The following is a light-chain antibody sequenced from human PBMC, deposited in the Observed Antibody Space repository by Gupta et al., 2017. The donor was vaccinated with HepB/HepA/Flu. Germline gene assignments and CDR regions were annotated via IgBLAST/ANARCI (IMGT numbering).Light chain of an antibody. CDR2: GAS. CDR1: QSVRSSY. V-gene: IGKV3-20*01. Sequence: EIVLTQSPGTLSLSPGERATLSCRASQSVRSSYLAWYQQKPGQAPRLLIYGASSRATGLPDRFSGSGSGTEFTLTISRLEPEDFAVYYCQHDASSPWTFGQGTKVEIK. CDR3: QHDASSPWT. J-gene: IGKJ1*01.